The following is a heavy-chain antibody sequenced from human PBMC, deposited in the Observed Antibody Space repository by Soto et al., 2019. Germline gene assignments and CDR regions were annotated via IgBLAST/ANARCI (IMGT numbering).Heavy chain of an antibody. CDR2: ISTYNGDT. D-gene: IGHD5-12*01. CDR1: GGTFSSYA. J-gene: IGHJ6*02. V-gene: IGHV1-18*01. CDR3: AREGVAPYYYYGMDV. Sequence: GASVKVSCKASGGTFSSYAISWVRQDPGQGLEWMGWISTYNGDTNYAQTFQGRVTMTTDTSTSTVHMEVRSLRSDDTAVYYCAREGVAPYYYYGMDVWGQGTPVTVSS.